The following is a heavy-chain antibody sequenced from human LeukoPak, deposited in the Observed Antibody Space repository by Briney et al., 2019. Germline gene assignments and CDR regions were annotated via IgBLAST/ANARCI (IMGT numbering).Heavy chain of an antibody. Sequence: GVSLRLSCAASGFTFSTYAMSWVRRPPGKGLEWVSAISSSGSNTYYADSVKGRLTISRDNSRNTLYLQLNSLRAEDSAVYYCAKTRGIAVAASFDFWGQGTLVTVSS. J-gene: IGHJ4*02. CDR2: ISSSGSNT. D-gene: IGHD6-19*01. CDR3: AKTRGIAVAASFDF. CDR1: GFTFSTYA. V-gene: IGHV3-23*01.